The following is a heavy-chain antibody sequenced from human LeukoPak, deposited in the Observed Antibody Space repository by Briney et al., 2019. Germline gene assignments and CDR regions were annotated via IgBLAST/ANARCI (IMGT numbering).Heavy chain of an antibody. V-gene: IGHV4-59*08. CDR3: ARHWETSSWYVDY. Sequence: SETLSLTCTVSGGSISSYYWSWIRQPPGKGLEWIGYIYYGGSTNYNPSHKSRVTISVDTSKNQLSLKLSSVTAADTAVYYCARHWETSSWYVDYWGQGTLVTVSS. CDR1: GGSISSYY. CDR2: IYYGGST. J-gene: IGHJ4*02. D-gene: IGHD6-13*01.